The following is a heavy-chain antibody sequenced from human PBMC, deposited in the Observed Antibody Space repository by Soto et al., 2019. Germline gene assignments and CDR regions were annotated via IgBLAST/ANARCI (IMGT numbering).Heavy chain of an antibody. J-gene: IGHJ4*02. Sequence: EVQLVESGGGIVQPGGSLRLSCAASGFTFSSYWMHWVRQAPGKGLVWVSRINSDGSRTSYADSAKGGFTISRDNAKNTVYLQITSLRAEDTAVYYCARGDGNYYDGNVYLGRHWGQGTLVTVSS. CDR1: GFTFSSYW. CDR3: ARGDGNYYDGNVYLGRH. D-gene: IGHD3-22*01. V-gene: IGHV3-74*01. CDR2: INSDGSRT.